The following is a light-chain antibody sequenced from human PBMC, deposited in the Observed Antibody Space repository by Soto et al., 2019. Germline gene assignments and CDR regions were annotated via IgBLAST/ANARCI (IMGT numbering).Light chain of an antibody. CDR3: LQYDTSPLT. V-gene: IGKV3-20*01. J-gene: IGKJ4*01. CDR1: QSISSND. CDR2: GAS. Sequence: EIVLTQYPDTLSLSPGERSTLSCSASQSISSNDLAWFQQKPGQAPRLLIYGASTRATGIPDRFGGSGSGTDFTLTISSLEPEDFALYHCLQYDTSPLTFGGGTKVDI.